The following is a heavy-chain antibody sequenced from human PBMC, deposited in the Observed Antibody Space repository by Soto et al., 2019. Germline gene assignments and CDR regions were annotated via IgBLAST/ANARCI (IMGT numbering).Heavy chain of an antibody. V-gene: IGHV3-7*01. CDR3: AKGPR. CDR2: ISPDGGEI. CDR1: GFTFRNIW. J-gene: IGHJ4*02. Sequence: LVESGGGLVQPGGSLRLSCAASGFTFRNIWMSWVRRSPEKGPEWVASISPDGGEIYYVDSLKGRFTISRDNTRNSLYLQMNSLRVEDTAVYYCAKGPRWGQGTLVTVSS.